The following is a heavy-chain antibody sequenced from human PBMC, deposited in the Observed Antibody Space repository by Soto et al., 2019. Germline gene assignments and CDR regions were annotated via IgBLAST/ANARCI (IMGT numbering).Heavy chain of an antibody. CDR3: AKTRIVGAVTGPFDS. J-gene: IGHJ4*02. V-gene: IGHV3-23*01. D-gene: IGHD1-26*01. Sequence: EVHLLESGGGLLRSGGSLRLSCAASGFRFYNYGMTWVRQAPGKGLEWVASITNNGGSTFYAESVEGRFTISRDNPYDALYLQMNSLRAEDTAIYYCAKTRIVGAVTGPFDSWGRGTLVTVSP. CDR1: GFRFYNYG. CDR2: ITNNGGST.